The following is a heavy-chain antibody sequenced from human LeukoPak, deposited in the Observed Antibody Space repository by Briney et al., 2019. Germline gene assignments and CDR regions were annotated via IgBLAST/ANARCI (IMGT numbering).Heavy chain of an antibody. V-gene: IGHV3-7*01. CDR2: IKQDGSEK. CDR1: GFTFSSYW. D-gene: IGHD1-26*01. Sequence: GGSLRLSCAASGFTFSSYWMSWVRQAPGKGLEWVANIKQDGSEKYYVDSVKGRFTISRDNAKNSLYLQMNSLRAEDTAVYYCARGYGGAAYYFDYWGQGTLVTVSS. CDR3: ARGYGGAAYYFDY. J-gene: IGHJ4*02.